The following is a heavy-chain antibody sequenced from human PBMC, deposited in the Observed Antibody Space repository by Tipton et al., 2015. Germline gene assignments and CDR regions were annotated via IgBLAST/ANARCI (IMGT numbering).Heavy chain of an antibody. D-gene: IGHD5-24*01. CDR3: AREAYNSNYFDF. V-gene: IGHV4-31*03. Sequence: TLSLTCSVSGASVSSGYYYWTWIRQPPGKGLEWIGYVFVPGSTYYNPSLKSRATVSVDTFTNQFSLMVTSVTAADTAVYYCAREAYNSNYFDFWGQGTLVIVSS. CDR2: VFVPGST. J-gene: IGHJ4*02. CDR1: GASVSSGYYY.